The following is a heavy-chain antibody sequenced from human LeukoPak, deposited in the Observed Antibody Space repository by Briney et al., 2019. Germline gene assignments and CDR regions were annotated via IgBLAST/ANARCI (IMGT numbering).Heavy chain of an antibody. Sequence: SETLSLTCTVSSGSISTSNYYWGWVRQPPGKALEWIGNIFYSGSTYYSPSLKSRVTISVDTSKNQFSLKLSSVTAADTAVYYCARFQVLSSYYYDSSGIDYWGQGTLVTVSS. CDR1: SGSISTSNYY. CDR2: IFYSGST. CDR3: ARFQVLSSYYYDSSGIDY. D-gene: IGHD3-22*01. J-gene: IGHJ4*02. V-gene: IGHV4-39*01.